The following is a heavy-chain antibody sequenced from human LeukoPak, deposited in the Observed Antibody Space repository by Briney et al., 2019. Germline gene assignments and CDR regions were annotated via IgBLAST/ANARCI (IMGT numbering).Heavy chain of an antibody. J-gene: IGHJ4*02. V-gene: IGHV3-30*02. CDR1: GFTFSSYG. D-gene: IGHD1-26*01. CDR3: AKDLELAPFDY. Sequence: GGSLRLSCAASGFTFSSYGMHWVRQAPGKGLEWVAVIWYGGSNKYYADSVKGRFTISRDNSKNTLYLQMNSLGVEDTAVYYCAKDLELAPFDYWGQGTLVTVSS. CDR2: IWYGGSNK.